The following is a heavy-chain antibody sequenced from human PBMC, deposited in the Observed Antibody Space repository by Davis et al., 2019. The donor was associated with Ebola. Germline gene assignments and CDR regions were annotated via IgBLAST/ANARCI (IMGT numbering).Heavy chain of an antibody. Sequence: PSETLSLTCTVSGGSVSSGSYYWSWIRQPPGKGLEWIGYIYYSGSTNYNPSLKSRVTISVDTSKNQFSLKLSSVTAADTAVYYCARGTWNYYDSSEEFDYWGQGTLVTVSS. V-gene: IGHV4-61*01. J-gene: IGHJ4*02. CDR3: ARGTWNYYDSSEEFDY. D-gene: IGHD3-22*01. CDR2: IYYSGST. CDR1: GGSVSSGSYY.